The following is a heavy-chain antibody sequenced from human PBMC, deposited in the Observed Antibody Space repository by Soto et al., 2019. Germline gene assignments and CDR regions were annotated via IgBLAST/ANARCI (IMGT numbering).Heavy chain of an antibody. J-gene: IGHJ1*01. D-gene: IGHD2-8*01. CDR1: GGSISSGGYS. CDR3: ARGAPVWIQH. V-gene: IGHV4-30-2*01. Sequence: QLQLQESGSGLVKPSQTLSLTCAVSGGSISSGGYSWSWIRQPPGKGLEWIGYIYHSGSTYYNPSRKRRVPISVDRSKNQFSLKLSSVTAAATAVYYCARGAPVWIQHWGQGTMVTVSS. CDR2: IYHSGST.